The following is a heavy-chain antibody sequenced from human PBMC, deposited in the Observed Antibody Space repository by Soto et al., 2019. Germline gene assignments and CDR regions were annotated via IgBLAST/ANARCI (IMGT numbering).Heavy chain of an antibody. CDR1: GGSISSGDYY. CDR3: ASGDAGGVYNWNYRAGMEV. Sequence: SVTLSLTCTVSGGSISSGDYYWSWIRQPPGKGLEWIGHIYYSASTYYNPSLKSRVTISVDTCKNQFPRMLSTVTAADTAVYLGASGDAGGVYNWNYRAGMEVWGQGTTGTAAS. V-gene: IGHV4-30-4*01. D-gene: IGHD1-7*01. CDR2: IYYSAST. J-gene: IGHJ6*02.